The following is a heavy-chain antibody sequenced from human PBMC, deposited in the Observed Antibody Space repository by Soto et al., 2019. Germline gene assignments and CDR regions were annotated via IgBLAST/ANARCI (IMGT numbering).Heavy chain of an antibody. J-gene: IGHJ3*02. CDR3: AGEVHDSSGSYDAFDI. D-gene: IGHD3-22*01. CDR1: GYTFTSYG. Sequence: ASVKVSCKASGYTFTSYGISWVRQAPGQGLEWMGWISAYNGNTNYAQKLQGRVTMTTDTSTSTAYMELRSLRSDDTAVYYCAGEVHDSSGSYDAFDIWGQGTMVTVSS. V-gene: IGHV1-18*01. CDR2: ISAYNGNT.